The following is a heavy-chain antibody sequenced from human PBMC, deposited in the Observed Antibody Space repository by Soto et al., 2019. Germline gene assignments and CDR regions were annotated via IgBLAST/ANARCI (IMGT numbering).Heavy chain of an antibody. D-gene: IGHD2-2*01. CDR1: GGTFSSYT. J-gene: IGHJ6*03. CDR2: IIPILGIA. CDR3: ASGVPAAPPSYYYYYYMDV. V-gene: IGHV1-69*02. Sequence: SVKVSCKASGGTFSSYTISWVRQAPGQGLEWMGRIIPILGIANYAQKFQGRVTITADKSTSTAYMELSSLRSEDTAVYYCASGVPAAPPSYYYYYYMDVWGKGTTVTVSS.